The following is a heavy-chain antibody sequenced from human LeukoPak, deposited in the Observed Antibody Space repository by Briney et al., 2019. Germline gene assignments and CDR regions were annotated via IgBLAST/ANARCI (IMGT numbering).Heavy chain of an antibody. D-gene: IGHD6-13*01. CDR1: GFSFSNYG. V-gene: IGHV3-33*06. CDR3: AKERAAAIEGYFEH. Sequence: GRSLRLSCAASGFSFSNYGLHWVRQAPGKGQEWVAVIWYDGSNKYYTDSVKGGFTISRDNSKNTLYLQINSLRAEDTAVYYCAKERAAAIEGYFEHWGQGSLVAVSS. CDR2: IWYDGSNK. J-gene: IGHJ4*02.